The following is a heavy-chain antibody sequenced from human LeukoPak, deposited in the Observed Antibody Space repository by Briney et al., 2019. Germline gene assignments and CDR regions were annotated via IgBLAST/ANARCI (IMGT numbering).Heavy chain of an antibody. J-gene: IGHJ4*02. V-gene: IGHV3-23*01. CDR2: ISNNGGYT. CDR3: AKQLGSWSDGSCYSPN. D-gene: IGHD2-15*01. Sequence: GGSLRLSCAASGFTFSSSAMSWVRQAPGKGLEWVSAISNNGGYTYYADSVQGRFTISRDNSKSTLCLQMNSLRAEDTAVYYWAKQLGSWSDGSCYSPNGGQGPLVTVS. CDR1: GFTFSSSA.